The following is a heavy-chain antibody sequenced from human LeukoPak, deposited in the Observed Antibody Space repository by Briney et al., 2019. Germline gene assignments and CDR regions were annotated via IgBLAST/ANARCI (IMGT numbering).Heavy chain of an antibody. D-gene: IGHD4/OR15-4a*01. Sequence: GGSLRLSCSASGLSFSDAYMSWFRLSPEKGLEWIAYITSSGTTTEYADSVKGRFTISRVNAKNSLYLQMNSLRPADTAVYYCGRDPDYGDPYWGQGTLVTVSS. V-gene: IGHV3-11*01. J-gene: IGHJ4*02. CDR2: ITSSGTTT. CDR3: GRDPDYGDPY. CDR1: GLSFSDAY.